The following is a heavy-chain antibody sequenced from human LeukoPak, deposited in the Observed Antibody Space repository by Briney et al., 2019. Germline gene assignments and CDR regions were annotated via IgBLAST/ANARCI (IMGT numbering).Heavy chain of an antibody. J-gene: IGHJ4*02. CDR1: GGSVGSDY. V-gene: IGHV4-59*08. CDR2: IFYTGDS. CDR3: ARHAFASPLDY. D-gene: IGHD2-21*01. Sequence: PSETLSLTCTVSGGSVGSDYWSWIRQPPGKGLEWIGYIFYTGDSNQNPSLKNRVTISLDTSNNQFSLKLSSVTAADTAIYFCARHAFASPLDYWGQGTLVTASS.